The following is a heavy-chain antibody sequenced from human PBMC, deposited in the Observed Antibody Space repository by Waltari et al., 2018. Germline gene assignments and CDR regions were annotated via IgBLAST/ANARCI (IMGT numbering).Heavy chain of an antibody. D-gene: IGHD5-12*01. Sequence: QLQLQESGPGLVKPSETLSLTCPVSGGSITSNRHHWGWIRQPPGQGLEWIGTISYTGATYSSPSLKSRVTISRDTSKNQLSLTLGSVTAADTALYYCATYIGASVGTAAFDVWGQGTMVTVSS. J-gene: IGHJ3*01. CDR3: ATYIGASVGTAAFDV. CDR1: GGSITSNRHH. CDR2: ISYTGAT. V-gene: IGHV4-39*01.